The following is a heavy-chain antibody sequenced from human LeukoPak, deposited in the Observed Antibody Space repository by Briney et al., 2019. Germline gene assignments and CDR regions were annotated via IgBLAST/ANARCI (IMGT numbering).Heavy chain of an antibody. V-gene: IGHV3-23*01. CDR1: GFPFSSYT. CDR2: ISGSGGST. J-gene: IGHJ3*02. Sequence: GGSLRLSCAASGFPFSSYTMKWVRRAPGKGLEWVSAISGSGGSTYYADSVKGRFTISRDNSKNTLYLQMNSLRAEDTAVYYCAKGIVVVNPDAFDIWGQGTMVTVSS. D-gene: IGHD3-22*01. CDR3: AKGIVVVNPDAFDI.